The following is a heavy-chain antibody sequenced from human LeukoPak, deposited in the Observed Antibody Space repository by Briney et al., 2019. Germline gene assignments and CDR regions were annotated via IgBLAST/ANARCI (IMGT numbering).Heavy chain of an antibody. CDR3: ARDIEAIFVVVPAGYAFDI. CDR2: INPNSGGT. Sequence: GASVKVSCKASGYTFTGYYMHWVRQAPGQGLEWMGWINPNSGGTNYAQKFQGRVTMTRDTSISTAYMELSRLRSDDTAVYYCARDIEAIFVVVPAGYAFDIWGQGTMVTVSS. J-gene: IGHJ3*02. D-gene: IGHD2-2*01. CDR1: GYTFTGYY. V-gene: IGHV1-2*02.